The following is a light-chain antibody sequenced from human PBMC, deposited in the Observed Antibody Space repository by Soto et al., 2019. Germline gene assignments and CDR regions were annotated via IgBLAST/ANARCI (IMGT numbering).Light chain of an antibody. V-gene: IGKV1-6*01. CDR2: AAS. CDR1: QGIRSA. Sequence: AIQLTQSPSSLSASVGDGVTIPCRAIQGIRSALGWYQQKPGKVPKLLIYAASTLQSGVPSRFSGSGFGTDFTLTINSLQPEDFATYYCLLDYAYFWAFGQGTKVEVK. CDR3: LLDYAYFWA. J-gene: IGKJ1*01.